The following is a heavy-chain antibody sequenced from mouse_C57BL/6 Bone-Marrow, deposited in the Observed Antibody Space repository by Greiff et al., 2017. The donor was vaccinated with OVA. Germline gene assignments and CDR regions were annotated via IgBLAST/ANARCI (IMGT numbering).Heavy chain of an antibody. V-gene: IGHV5-16*01. D-gene: IGHD1-1*01. J-gene: IGHJ1*03. Sequence: EVQLVASEGGLVQPGSSMKLSCTASGFTFSDYYMAWVRQVPEKGLEWVANINYDGSSTYYLDSLKSRFIISRDNAKNILYLQMSSLKSEDTATYYCAREAVVEYFDVWGTGTTVTVSS. CDR2: INYDGSST. CDR3: AREAVVEYFDV. CDR1: GFTFSDYY.